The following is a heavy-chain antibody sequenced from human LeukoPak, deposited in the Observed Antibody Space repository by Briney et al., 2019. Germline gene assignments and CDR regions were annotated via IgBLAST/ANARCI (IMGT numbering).Heavy chain of an antibody. J-gene: IGHJ1*01. Sequence: GASVKVSCKVSGYTLTELSIHWVRQAPGKGLEWMGGFDPEDGETIYAQRFQGRVTMTEDTSTDTAYMELSSLRSEDAAVYYYATVSYYYDSSGYQGYFQHWGQGTLVTVSS. CDR3: ATVSYYYDSSGYQGYFQH. D-gene: IGHD3-22*01. CDR2: FDPEDGET. CDR1: GYTLTELS. V-gene: IGHV1-24*01.